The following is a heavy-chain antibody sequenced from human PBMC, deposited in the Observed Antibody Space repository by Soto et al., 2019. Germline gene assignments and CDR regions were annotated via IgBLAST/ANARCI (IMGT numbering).Heavy chain of an antibody. Sequence: ASVNGACKTSGYRLSGDAVDWGRQAKGQRLEWMGWINAGNGNTRYSQKFQGRVTITRDTSVSTAYMELSSLRSEDTAVYYCARDQSRITIFGVVSYYFDYWGQGTLVTVSS. J-gene: IGHJ4*02. CDR3: ARDQSRITIFGVVSYYFDY. V-gene: IGHV1-3*01. D-gene: IGHD3-3*01. CDR1: GYRLSGDA. CDR2: INAGNGNT.